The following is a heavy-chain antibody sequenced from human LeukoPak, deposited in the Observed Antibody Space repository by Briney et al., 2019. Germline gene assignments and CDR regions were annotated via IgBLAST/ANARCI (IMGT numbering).Heavy chain of an antibody. CDR2: ISYDGSNK. CDR1: GFTFSSYA. CDR3: ARGRYSGSYYSDY. D-gene: IGHD1-26*01. Sequence: GRSLRLSCAASGFTFSSYAMHWVRQAPGKGLEWVALISYDGSNKYYADSVKGRFTISRDNSKNTLYLQMNSLRAEDTAVYYCARGRYSGSYYSDYWGQGTLVTVSS. J-gene: IGHJ4*02. V-gene: IGHV3-30*01.